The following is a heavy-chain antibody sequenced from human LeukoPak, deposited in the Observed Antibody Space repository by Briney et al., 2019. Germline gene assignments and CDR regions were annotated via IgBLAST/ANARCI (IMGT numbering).Heavy chain of an antibody. CDR2: IYYSGST. CDR1: GGSISSSSYS. V-gene: IGHV4-39*07. Sequence: SETLSLTCTVSGGSISSSSYSWGWIRQPPGKGLEWIGSIYYSGSTNYNPSLKSRVTISVDTSKNQFSLKLSSVTAADTAVYYCASSEGYCSSTSCYPGMDVWGQGTTVTVSS. D-gene: IGHD2-2*01. J-gene: IGHJ6*02. CDR3: ASSEGYCSSTSCYPGMDV.